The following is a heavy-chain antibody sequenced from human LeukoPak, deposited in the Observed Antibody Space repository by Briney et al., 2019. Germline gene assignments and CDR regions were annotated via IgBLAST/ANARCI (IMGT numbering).Heavy chain of an antibody. Sequence: GGSLRLSCAASGITFSSYAMHWVRQAPGKGLEWVAVISYDGSNKYYADSVKGRFTISRDNSKNTLYLQMNSLRAEDTAVYYCARLLVVRGVSPYFDYWGQGTLVTVSS. V-gene: IGHV3-30*04. D-gene: IGHD3-10*01. J-gene: IGHJ4*02. CDR3: ARLLVVRGVSPYFDY. CDR1: GITFSSYA. CDR2: ISYDGSNK.